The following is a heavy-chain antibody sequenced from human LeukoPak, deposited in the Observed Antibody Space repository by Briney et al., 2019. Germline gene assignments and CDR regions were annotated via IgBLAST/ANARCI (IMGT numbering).Heavy chain of an antibody. J-gene: IGHJ4*02. Sequence: SETLSLTCTVSGGSISSGDYYWSWIRQPPGKGLEWIGYIYYSGSTYYNPSLKSRVTISVETSKNQFSRKLSSVTSADTAVYYCVAEYFGSGSYYKDYWGQGTLVTVSS. D-gene: IGHD3-10*01. CDR3: VAEYFGSGSYYKDY. CDR2: IYYSGST. V-gene: IGHV4-30-4*01. CDR1: GGSISSGDYY.